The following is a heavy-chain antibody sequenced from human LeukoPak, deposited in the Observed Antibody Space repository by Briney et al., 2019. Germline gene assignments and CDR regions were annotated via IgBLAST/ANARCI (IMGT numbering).Heavy chain of an antibody. Sequence: GGSLRLSCAVSGLTFSSQWTSWVRQAHGKGLEWVANIKEDGSEKSYVDSVKGRFTISRYNAKNSLYLQLNSLRAEDTAVYYCARAFSWGQGTLVTVSS. CDR2: IKEDGSEK. D-gene: IGHD3-16*01. CDR1: GLTFSSQW. V-gene: IGHV3-7*01. J-gene: IGHJ5*02. CDR3: ARAFS.